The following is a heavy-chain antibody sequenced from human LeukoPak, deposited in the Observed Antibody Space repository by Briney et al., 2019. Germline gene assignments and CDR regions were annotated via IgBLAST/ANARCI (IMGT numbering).Heavy chain of an antibody. CDR1: GCTFTGYY. CDR2: INPNSGGT. J-gene: IGHJ4*02. CDR3: ATEARGYSYGYGY. Sequence: ASVKVSCKASGCTFTGYYMHWVRQAPGQGLEWMGWINPNSGGTNYAQTFQGRVTMTRDTSISTAYMELSRLRSDDTAVYYCATEARGYSYGYGYWGQGTLVTVSS. D-gene: IGHD5-18*01. V-gene: IGHV1-2*02.